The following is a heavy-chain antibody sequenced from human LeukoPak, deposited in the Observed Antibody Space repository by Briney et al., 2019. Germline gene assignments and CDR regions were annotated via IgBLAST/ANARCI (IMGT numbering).Heavy chain of an antibody. CDR3: AKDPRWELLLGDYLEH. Sequence: SGGSLRLSCAASGFTFSSYGMHWVRQAPGKGLEWVSAISGHGGATQYAESVRGRFSISRNNSKKTLFLQMDNLRAEDTGIYFCAKDPRWELLLGDYLEHWGQGTVVTVSS. CDR1: GFTFSSYG. CDR2: ISGHGGAT. V-gene: IGHV3-23*01. J-gene: IGHJ1*01. D-gene: IGHD2-15*01.